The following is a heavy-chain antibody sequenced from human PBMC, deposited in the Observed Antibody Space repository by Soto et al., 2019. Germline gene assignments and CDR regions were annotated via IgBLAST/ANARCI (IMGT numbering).Heavy chain of an antibody. CDR3: ARDLRLDS. CDR2: IYQSGTP. J-gene: IGHJ4*02. V-gene: IGHV4-31*03. CDR1: GGSISSGGYY. D-gene: IGHD2-21*02. Sequence: SETLSLTCTVSGGSISSGGYYWNWIRQYPGKGLEWIAYIYQSGTPYYNPSLKSRATISIDRSKNQFSLMLDSVTAADTAVYYCARDLRLDSWGPGTQVTSPQ.